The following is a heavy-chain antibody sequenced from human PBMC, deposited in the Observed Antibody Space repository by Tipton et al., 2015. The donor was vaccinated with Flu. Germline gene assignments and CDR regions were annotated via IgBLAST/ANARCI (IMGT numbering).Heavy chain of an antibody. Sequence: QVQLVQSGAEVKKPGASVKVSCKASGYTFTSYYMHWVRQAPGQGLEWMGIINPSGGSTSYAQKFQGRVTMTRDTSTSTVYMELSSLRSEDTAVYYCAKGGSLLLFAYNWFDPWGQGTLFTVSS. J-gene: IGHJ5*02. CDR2: INPSGGST. V-gene: IGHV1-46*01. CDR1: GYTFTSYY. CDR3: AKGGSLLLFAYNWFDP. D-gene: IGHD2-15*01.